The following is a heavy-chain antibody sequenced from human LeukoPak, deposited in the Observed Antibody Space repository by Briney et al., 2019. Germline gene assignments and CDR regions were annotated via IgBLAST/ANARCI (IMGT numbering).Heavy chain of an antibody. D-gene: IGHD3-9*01. CDR2: ISSSGSTI. Sequence: GGSLTLSCAASGFTFSSYEMNWVRQAPGKGLEWVSNISSSGSTIYYADSVKGRLTISRDNAKNSLYLQMNSLRAEDTAVYYCARDNYDILTGYLTNYFDYWGQGTLVTVSS. CDR3: ARDNYDILTGYLTNYFDY. V-gene: IGHV3-48*03. CDR1: GFTFSSYE. J-gene: IGHJ4*02.